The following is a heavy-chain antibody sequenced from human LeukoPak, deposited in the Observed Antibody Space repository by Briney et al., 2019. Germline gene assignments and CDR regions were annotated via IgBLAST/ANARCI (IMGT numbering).Heavy chain of an antibody. D-gene: IGHD6-13*01. Sequence: ASVKVSCKASGYTFTSYDISWVRQAPGQGLEWMGGIIPIFGTANYAQKLQGRVTMTTDTSTSTAYMELRSLRSDDTAVYYCARDVYSIAAAGTFDYWGQGTLVTVSS. CDR1: GYTFTSYD. J-gene: IGHJ4*02. CDR3: ARDVYSIAAAGTFDY. CDR2: IIPIFGTA. V-gene: IGHV1-18*01.